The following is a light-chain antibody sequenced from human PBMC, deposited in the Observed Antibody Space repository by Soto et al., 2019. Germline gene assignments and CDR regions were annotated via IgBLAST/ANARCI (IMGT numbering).Light chain of an antibody. CDR3: LQYNDYPQT. V-gene: IGKV1-17*01. J-gene: IGKJ1*01. CDR1: QGIRSN. CDR2: GAS. Sequence: DIQMTQSPSSLSASVGDRVTITCRASQGIRSNLGWYQQKPGKAPKRLIFGASTLETGVPARFSGSDSVTDFNLTISSLQPEDFATYYCLQYNDYPQTFGQGTKVEFK.